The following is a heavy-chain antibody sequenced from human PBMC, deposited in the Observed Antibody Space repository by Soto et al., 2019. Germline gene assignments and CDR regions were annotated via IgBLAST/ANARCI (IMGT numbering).Heavy chain of an antibody. CDR2: TFPFFATS. D-gene: IGHD6-19*01. J-gene: IGHJ6*02. Sequence: QVQLVQSGAEVKKPESSVKVSCTASGGTVSNYAFSWVRQAHGQGLEWMGGTFPFFATSTYAQRFQGRVTITADESTRTVYMELSRLTSEDTAVYYCARDGAVAGTDHYYYGMAVWGQGTTVTVSS. CDR3: ARDGAVAGTDHYYYGMAV. CDR1: GGTVSNYA. V-gene: IGHV1-69*12.